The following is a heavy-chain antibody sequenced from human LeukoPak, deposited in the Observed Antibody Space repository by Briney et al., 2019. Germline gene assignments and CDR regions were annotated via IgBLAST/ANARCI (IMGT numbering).Heavy chain of an antibody. V-gene: IGHV3-21*01. J-gene: IGHJ4*02. CDR1: GFPFSSYW. D-gene: IGHD6-13*01. CDR2: ISSSSSYI. CDR3: AREGSSSWYDY. Sequence: PGGSLRLSCVASGFPFSSYWMNWVRQAPGKGLEWVSSISSSSSYIYYADSVKGRFTISRDNAKNSLYLQMNSLRAEDTAVYYCAREGSSSWYDYWGQGTLVTVSS.